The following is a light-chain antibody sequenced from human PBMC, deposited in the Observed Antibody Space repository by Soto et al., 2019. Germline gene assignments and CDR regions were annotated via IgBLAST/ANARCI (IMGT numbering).Light chain of an antibody. V-gene: IGKV3-11*01. CDR2: DTS. J-gene: IGKJ3*01. CDR1: QSVSSY. CDR3: QQRINWPFT. Sequence: EIVLTQSPATLSLSPGERATLSCGASQSVSSYLAWYQQKPGQAPRLLIYDTSNRATGIPARFSGSGSGTDFTLTISSLEPEDFAVYYCQQRINWPFTFGPGTKVDIK.